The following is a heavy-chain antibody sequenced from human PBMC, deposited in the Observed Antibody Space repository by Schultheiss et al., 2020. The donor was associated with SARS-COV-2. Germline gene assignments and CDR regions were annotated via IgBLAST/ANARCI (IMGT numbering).Heavy chain of an antibody. CDR3: ARDSGAGHYYGSGSYSPSFDY. CDR1: GFTVSSNY. CDR2: ISYDGSNK. Sequence: GGSLRLSCAASGFTVSSNYMSWVRQAPGKGLEWVAVISYDGSNKYYADSVKGRFTISRDNSKNTLYLQMNSLRAEDTAVYYCARDSGAGHYYGSGSYSPSFDYWGQGTLVTVSS. J-gene: IGHJ4*02. V-gene: IGHV3-30*01. D-gene: IGHD3-10*01.